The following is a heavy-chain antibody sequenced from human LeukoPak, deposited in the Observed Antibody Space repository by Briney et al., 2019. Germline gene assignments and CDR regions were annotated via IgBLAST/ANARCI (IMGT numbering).Heavy chain of an antibody. CDR2: INPNSGGT. V-gene: IGHV1-2*02. CDR1: GYTSTGYY. D-gene: IGHD1-26*01. J-gene: IGHJ4*02. Sequence: GASVKVSCKASGYTSTGYYMHWVRQAPGQGLEWMGWINPNSGGTNYAQKFQGRVTMTRDTSISTAYMELSRLRSDDTAVYYCARYKISGSYSDYWGQGTLVTVSS. CDR3: ARYKISGSYSDY.